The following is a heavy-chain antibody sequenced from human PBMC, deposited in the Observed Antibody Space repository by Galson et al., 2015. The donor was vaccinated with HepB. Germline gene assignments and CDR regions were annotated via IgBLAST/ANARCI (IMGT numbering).Heavy chain of an antibody. Sequence: SLRLSCAASGFTFRSHWMHWVRQAPGKGLVWVSRINRDGSSTNYADSVRGRCAISRDNAKNTLYLQMSSLRAEDTAVYYCARGIEVVPDASGMDVWGQGTTVTVSS. J-gene: IGHJ6*02. D-gene: IGHD2-2*01. CDR3: ARGIEVVPDASGMDV. CDR2: INRDGSST. CDR1: GFTFRSHW. V-gene: IGHV3-74*01.